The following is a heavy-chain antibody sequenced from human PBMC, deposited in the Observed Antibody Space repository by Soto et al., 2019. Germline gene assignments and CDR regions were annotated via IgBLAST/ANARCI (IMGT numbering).Heavy chain of an antibody. CDR3: ARYCSGGSCYSNYYGMDV. CDR1: GFTFSSYS. J-gene: IGHJ6*02. CDR2: ISSSSSYI. V-gene: IGHV3-21*01. Sequence: ESGGGLVKPGGSLRLSCAASGFTFSSYSMNWVRQAPGKGLEWVSSISSSSSYIYYADSVKGRFTISRDNAKNSLYLQMNSLRAEDTAVYYCARYCSGGSCYSNYYGMDVWGQGTTVTVSS. D-gene: IGHD2-15*01.